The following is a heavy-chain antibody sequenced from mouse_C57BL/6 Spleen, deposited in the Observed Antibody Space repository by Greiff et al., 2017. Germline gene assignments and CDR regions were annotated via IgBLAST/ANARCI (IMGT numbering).Heavy chain of an antibody. D-gene: IGHD2-4*01. CDR2: IYPGSGST. CDR3: TGASYDYCDGFAY. CDR1: GYTFTSYW. J-gene: IGHJ3*01. Sequence: VQLQQPGAELVKPGASVKLSCKASGYTFTSYWITWVQQRPGQGLEWIGDIYPGSGSTNYNEKFKSKATLTVDTSSSTAYMQLSSLTSEDSAVYYGTGASYDYCDGFAYWGQGTLVTVSA. V-gene: IGHV1-55*01.